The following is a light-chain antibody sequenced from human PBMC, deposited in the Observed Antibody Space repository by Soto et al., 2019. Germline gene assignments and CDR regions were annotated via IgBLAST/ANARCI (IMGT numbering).Light chain of an antibody. J-gene: IGKJ4*01. CDR3: QQYGSSLGVT. CDR1: QSVSSSY. CDR2: GAS. V-gene: IGKV3-20*01. Sequence: ETALTQSPGTLSLYPGERATLSCRASQSVSSSYLAWYQQKPGQAPRLLIYGASSRATGIPDRFSGSGSGTDFTLTISRLEPEDFAVYYCQQYGSSLGVTFGGGTKVDIK.